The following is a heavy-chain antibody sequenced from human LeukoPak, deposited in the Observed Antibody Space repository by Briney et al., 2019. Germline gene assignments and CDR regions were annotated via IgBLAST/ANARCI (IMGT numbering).Heavy chain of an antibody. J-gene: IGHJ4*02. CDR3: AKDWTMYTEAAAGI. CDR1: GFTFSSYW. CDR2: IKGDGSST. D-gene: IGHD6-13*01. Sequence: PGGSLRLSCAASGFTFSSYWMHWVRHTPGKGLVWVSRIKGDGSSTSYADSVKGRFTISRDNSKNTLYLQMNSLRAEDTAVYYCAKDWTMYTEAAAGIWGQGTLVTVSS. V-gene: IGHV3-74*01.